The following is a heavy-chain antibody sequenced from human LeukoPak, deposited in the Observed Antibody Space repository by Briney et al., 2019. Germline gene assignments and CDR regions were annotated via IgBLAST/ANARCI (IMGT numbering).Heavy chain of an antibody. CDR1: GGSISSSSYY. CDR2: IYYSGST. Sequence: PSETLSLTCTVSGGSISSSSYYWGWIRQPPGKGLEWIGSIYYSGSTYYNPSLKSRVTISVDTSKNQFSLKLSSVTAADTAVYYCARDLAAAAGINWFDPWGQGTLVTVSS. D-gene: IGHD6-13*01. CDR3: ARDLAAAAGINWFDP. J-gene: IGHJ5*02. V-gene: IGHV4-39*07.